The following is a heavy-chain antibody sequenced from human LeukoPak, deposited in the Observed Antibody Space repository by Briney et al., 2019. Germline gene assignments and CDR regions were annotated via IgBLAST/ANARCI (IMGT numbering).Heavy chain of an antibody. J-gene: IGHJ4*02. Sequence: GGSLRLSCAASGFIFSNYAMYWVRQAPGKGLEWVSAISGRSNNTYYADSVKGRFTISRDSSKNTLYLQMNSLRADDTAVYYCAKWGDYDVLTGYYVSDFWGQGTPVTVSS. CDR1: GFIFSNYA. CDR3: AKWGDYDVLTGYYVSDF. D-gene: IGHD3-9*01. CDR2: ISGRSNNT. V-gene: IGHV3-23*01.